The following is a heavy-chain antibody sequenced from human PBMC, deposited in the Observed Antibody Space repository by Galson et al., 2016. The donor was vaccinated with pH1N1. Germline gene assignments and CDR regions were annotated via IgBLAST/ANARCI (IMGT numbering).Heavy chain of an antibody. CDR3: ARVLTFGSGGNFNPRPFNY. J-gene: IGHJ4*02. CDR1: GYTFTNSW. Sequence: QSGAEVKKPGDSLKISCQASGYTFTNSWIGWVRQMPGKGLEWMGIIYPADSDSRYGPSFQGQVTFSADKSIDTAYLQWSSLKASDTAMYYCARVLTFGSGGNFNPRPFNYWGQGTLITVSS. V-gene: IGHV5-51*01. D-gene: IGHD3-10*01. CDR2: IYPADSDS.